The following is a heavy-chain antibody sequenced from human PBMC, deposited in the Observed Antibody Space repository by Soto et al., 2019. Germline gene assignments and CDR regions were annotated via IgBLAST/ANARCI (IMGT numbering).Heavy chain of an antibody. D-gene: IGHD3-22*01. CDR1: GGTFSSYA. CDR2: IIPIFGTA. J-gene: IGHJ4*02. V-gene: IGHV1-69*13. CDR3: ARPTVDDSSGYSFSY. Sequence: SVKVSCKASGGTFSSYAISWVRQAPGQGLEWMGGIIPIFGTANYAQKFQGRVTITADESTSTAYMDLSSLRSEDTAVYYCARPTVDDSSGYSFSYWGQGTLVTVSS.